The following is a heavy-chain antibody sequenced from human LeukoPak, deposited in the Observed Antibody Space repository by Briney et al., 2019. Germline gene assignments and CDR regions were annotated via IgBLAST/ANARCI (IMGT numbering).Heavy chain of an antibody. CDR1: RFSFSSYA. D-gene: IGHD4-23*01. J-gene: IGHJ4*02. CDR3: ARELGGKGY. Sequence: PCRALILTCSAARFSFSSYAMHWVRQAPGKGLEEVAVLSYDGSNKYYADSVEGRFTISRDNYKNTLYLQMNSMRSEDTAVYYCARELGGKGYWGQGTLVTVSS. V-gene: IGHV3-30-3*01. CDR2: LSYDGSNK.